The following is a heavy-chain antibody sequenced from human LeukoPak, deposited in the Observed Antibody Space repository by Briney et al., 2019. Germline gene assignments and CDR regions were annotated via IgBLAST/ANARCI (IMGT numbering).Heavy chain of an antibody. CDR2: IIPIFGTA. J-gene: IGHJ3*02. V-gene: IGHV1-69*06. CDR3: AKGDIVVVTAIQHAFDI. CDR1: GGTFSSYA. D-gene: IGHD2-21*02. Sequence: SAKVSCKASGGTFSSYAISWVRQAPGQGLEWMGRIIPIFGTANYAQKFQGRVTITADKSTSTAYMELSSLRSEDTAVYYCAKGDIVVVTAIQHAFDIWGQGTMVTVSS.